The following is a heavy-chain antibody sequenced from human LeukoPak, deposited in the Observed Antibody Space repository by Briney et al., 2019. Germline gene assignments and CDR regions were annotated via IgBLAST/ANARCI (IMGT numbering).Heavy chain of an antibody. Sequence: ASVKVSCKASGYTFTSYDIKWVRQATGQGLEWMGWMNPNSGNTGYAQKFQGRVTMTRNTSISTAYMELSSLRSEDTAVYYCARGLYSSSWYSPGYYYYMDVWGKGTTVTISS. J-gene: IGHJ6*03. CDR2: MNPNSGNT. D-gene: IGHD6-13*01. CDR1: GYTFTSYD. CDR3: ARGLYSSSWYSPGYYYYMDV. V-gene: IGHV1-8*01.